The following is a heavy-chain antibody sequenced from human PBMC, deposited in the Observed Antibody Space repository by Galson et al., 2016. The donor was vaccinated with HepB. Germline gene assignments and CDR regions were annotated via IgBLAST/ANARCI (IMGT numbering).Heavy chain of an antibody. CDR1: GFTFSSYA. Sequence: SLRLSCAASGFTFSSYAMHWVRQAPGKGLEYVSAISSNGGSTYYADSVKGRFTISRDNSKNTVFLQMNSLRAEDTAVYYCAKPYSGSYHREFTTDPYFDLWGQGTLVTVSS. J-gene: IGHJ4*02. CDR3: AKPYSGSYHREFTTDPYFDL. V-gene: IGHV3-64*04. D-gene: IGHD1-26*01. CDR2: ISSNGGST.